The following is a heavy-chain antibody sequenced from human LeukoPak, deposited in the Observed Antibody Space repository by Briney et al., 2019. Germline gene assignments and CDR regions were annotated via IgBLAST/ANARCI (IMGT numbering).Heavy chain of an antibody. J-gene: IGHJ4*02. D-gene: IGHD3-10*01. V-gene: IGHV1-69*13. CDR3: ARGDPYYYGSGRVSPYDY. Sequence: SVKVSCKASGGTFSSYAISWVRQAPGQGLKWMGGIIPIFGTANYAQKFQGRVTITADESTSTAYMELSSLRSEDTAVYYCARGDPYYYGSGRVSPYDYWGQGTLVTVSS. CDR1: GGTFSSYA. CDR2: IIPIFGTA.